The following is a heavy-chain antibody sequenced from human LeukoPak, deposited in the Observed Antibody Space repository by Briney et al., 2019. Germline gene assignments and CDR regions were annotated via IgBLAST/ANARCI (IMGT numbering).Heavy chain of an antibody. Sequence: SETLSLTCAVYGGSFSGYYWSWIRQPPGKGLEWIGEINHSGSTNYNPSLKSRVTISVDTSKNQFSLKLSSVTAADTAVYYCARTTEAHSWRTRYYDYYMDVWGKGTTVTISS. V-gene: IGHV4-34*01. D-gene: IGHD6-13*01. CDR1: GGSFSGYY. J-gene: IGHJ6*03. CDR2: INHSGST. CDR3: ARTTEAHSWRTRYYDYYMDV.